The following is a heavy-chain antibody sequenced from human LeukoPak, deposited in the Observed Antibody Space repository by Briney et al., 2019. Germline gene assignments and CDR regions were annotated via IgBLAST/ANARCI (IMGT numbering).Heavy chain of an antibody. D-gene: IGHD6-19*01. CDR2: IYHSGST. J-gene: IGHJ5*02. Sequence: PSQTLSLTCAVSGGSISSGGYSWSWIRQPPGKGLEWIGYIYHSGSTYYNPSLKSRVTISVDRSKNQFSLKLSSVTAADTAVYYCARSPPAGTFDPWGQGTLVTVSS. V-gene: IGHV4-30-2*01. CDR1: GGSISSGGYS. CDR3: ARSPPAGTFDP.